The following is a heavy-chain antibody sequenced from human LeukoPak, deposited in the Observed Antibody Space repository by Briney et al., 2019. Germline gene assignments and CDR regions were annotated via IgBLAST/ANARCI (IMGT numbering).Heavy chain of an antibody. J-gene: IGHJ3*02. Sequence: PSQTLSLTCTVSSGSISSGSYYWSWIRQPAGKGLEWIGRIYTSGSTNYNPSLKSRVTISVDTSKNQFSLKLSSVTAADTAVYYCARDNYGSLQAFDIWGQGTMVTVSS. CDR1: SGSISSGSYY. D-gene: IGHD3-10*01. V-gene: IGHV4-61*02. CDR3: ARDNYGSLQAFDI. CDR2: IYTSGST.